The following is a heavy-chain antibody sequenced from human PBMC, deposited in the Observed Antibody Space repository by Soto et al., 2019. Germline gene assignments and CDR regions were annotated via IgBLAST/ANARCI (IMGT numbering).Heavy chain of an antibody. CDR2: FDPEDGET. CDR1: GYTLTELS. D-gene: IGHD3-22*01. J-gene: IGHJ5*02. V-gene: IGHV1-24*01. Sequence: ASVKVSCKVSGYTLTELSMHWVRQAPGKGLEWMGGFDPEDGETIYAQKFQGRVTMTEDTSTDTAYMELSSLRSEDTVVYYCATVRTVITTLWFDPWGQGTLVTVSS. CDR3: ATVRTVITTLWFDP.